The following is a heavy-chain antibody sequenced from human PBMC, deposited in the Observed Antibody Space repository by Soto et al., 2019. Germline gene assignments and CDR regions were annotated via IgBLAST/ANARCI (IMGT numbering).Heavy chain of an antibody. CDR1: GGSISIGGYY. Sequence: LSLTCTVSGGSISIGGYYWSWIRQHPGKGLEWIGYIYYSGSTYYNPSLKSRVTISVDTSKNQFSLKLSSVTAADTAVYYCARLNVRFDAFDIWGQGTMVTVSS. CDR2: IYYSGST. J-gene: IGHJ3*02. CDR3: ARLNVRFDAFDI. D-gene: IGHD3-3*01. V-gene: IGHV4-31*03.